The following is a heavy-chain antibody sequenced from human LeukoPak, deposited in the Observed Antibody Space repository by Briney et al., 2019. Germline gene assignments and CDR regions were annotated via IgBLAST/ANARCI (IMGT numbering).Heavy chain of an antibody. Sequence: NPSETLSLTCTVSGGSISSSSYYWGWIRQPPGKGREWIGSIYYSGSTYYNPSLKSRVTISVDTSKNQFSLKLRSVTAADTAVYYCARRRYYYDSSGPTRAYFDYWGQGTLVTVSS. J-gene: IGHJ4*02. D-gene: IGHD3-22*01. CDR3: ARRRYYYDSSGPTRAYFDY. CDR1: GGSISSSSYY. CDR2: IYYSGST. V-gene: IGHV4-39*01.